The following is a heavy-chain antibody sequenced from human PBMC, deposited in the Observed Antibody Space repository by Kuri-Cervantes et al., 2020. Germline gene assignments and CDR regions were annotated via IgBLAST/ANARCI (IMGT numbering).Heavy chain of an antibody. D-gene: IGHD3-22*01. CDR2: IKQDGSEK. Sequence: GGSLRLSCAASGFTFSSYWMSWVRQAPGKGLEWVANIKQDGSEKYYVDSVKGRFTISRDNAKNSLYLQMNSLRAEDTAVYYCANPYYYDSSGYYSPFVWGQGTLVTVSS. CDR3: ANPYYYDSSGYYSPFV. J-gene: IGHJ4*02. V-gene: IGHV3-7*03. CDR1: GFTFSSYW.